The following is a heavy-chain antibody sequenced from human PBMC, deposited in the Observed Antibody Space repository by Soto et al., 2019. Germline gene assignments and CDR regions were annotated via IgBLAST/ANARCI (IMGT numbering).Heavy chain of an antibody. D-gene: IGHD1-26*01. J-gene: IGHJ4*02. V-gene: IGHV1-69*06. CDR2: IIPIFGTA. Sequence: QVQLVQSGAEVKKPGSSVKVSCKTSGGTFSTYSIVWVRQAPGEGLEWMGGIIPIFGTANYAQKFQDRVTITADKTTKTAFMELRSLKSEYTAMYYCASSSGNNYGVGTNYYFDYWGQGTLVTVSS. CDR1: GGTFSTYS. CDR3: ASSSGNNYGVGTNYYFDY.